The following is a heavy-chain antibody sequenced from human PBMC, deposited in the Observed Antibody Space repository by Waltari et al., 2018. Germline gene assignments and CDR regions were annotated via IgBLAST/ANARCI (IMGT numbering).Heavy chain of an antibody. D-gene: IGHD3-10*01. Sequence: QLQLQESGPGLVKPSETLSLTCTVSGGSISSHSYYWGWIRQHPGKGLEWIGSIYYSGSTFYNPSLKSRVTISVDMSENQFSLKLSSVTAADTAVYYCARLPTYYSGSGSYYPGYFDYWGQGTLVTVSS. V-gene: IGHV4-39*01. J-gene: IGHJ4*02. CDR3: ARLPTYYSGSGSYYPGYFDY. CDR1: GGSISSHSYY. CDR2: IYYSGST.